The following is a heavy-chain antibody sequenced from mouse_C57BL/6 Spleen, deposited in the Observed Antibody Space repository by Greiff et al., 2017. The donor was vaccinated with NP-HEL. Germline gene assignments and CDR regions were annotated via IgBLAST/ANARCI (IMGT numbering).Heavy chain of an antibody. CDR2: LYPGDGDT. CDR3: ALTVGGDFYAMDY. Sequence: VKLMESGPELVKPGASVKISCKASGYAFSSSWMNWVKQRPGKGLEWIGRLYPGDGDTNYNGKFKGKAILTADKSSSTAYMQLSSLTSEDSAVYFCALTVGGDFYAMDYWGQGTSVTVSS. J-gene: IGHJ4*01. D-gene: IGHD1-1*01. CDR1: GYAFSSSW. V-gene: IGHV1-82*01.